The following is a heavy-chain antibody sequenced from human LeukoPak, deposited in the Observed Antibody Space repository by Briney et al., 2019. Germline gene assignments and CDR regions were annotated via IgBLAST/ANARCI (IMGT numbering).Heavy chain of an antibody. Sequence: PSETLSLTCTVSGGSISSYYWSWIRQPPGKGLEWIGYIYYSGSTNYNPSLKSRVTISVDTSKNQFSLKLSSVTAADTAVYYCARGGSYRVSYYFDYWGQGTLVTVSS. CDR1: GGSISSYY. J-gene: IGHJ4*02. CDR3: ARGGSYRVSYYFDY. CDR2: IYYSGST. D-gene: IGHD1-26*01. V-gene: IGHV4-59*01.